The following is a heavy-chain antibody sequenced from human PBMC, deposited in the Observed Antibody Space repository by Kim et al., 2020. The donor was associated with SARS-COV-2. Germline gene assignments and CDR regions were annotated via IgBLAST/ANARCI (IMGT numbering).Heavy chain of an antibody. CDR2: IYSGGST. CDR3: ARDFPSCGGDCYHPDGMDV. V-gene: IGHV3-53*01. D-gene: IGHD2-21*02. CDR1: GFTVSSNY. J-gene: IGHJ6*02. Sequence: GGSLRLSCAASGFTVSSNYMSWVRQAPGKGLEWASVIYSGGSTYYADSVKGRFTISRDNSKNTLYLQMNSLRAEDTAVYYCARDFPSCGGDCYHPDGMDVWGQGTTVTVSS.